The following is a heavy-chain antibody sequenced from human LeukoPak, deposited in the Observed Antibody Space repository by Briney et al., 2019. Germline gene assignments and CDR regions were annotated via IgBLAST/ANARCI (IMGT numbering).Heavy chain of an antibody. Sequence: TSETLSLTCAVSGGSFSGYYWYWIRKPPGKGLEWMGEINHGESTNYNPSLKSRATLSVDPSKTQFSLNLRPVPAPETAVYNCGRGRKHYFVTSGYFPPIYYGIGVWGQETPVIVFS. CDR1: GGSFSGYY. D-gene: IGHD3-22*01. V-gene: IGHV4-34*01. CDR2: INHGEST. J-gene: IGHJ6*02. CDR3: GRGRKHYFVTSGYFPPIYYGIGV.